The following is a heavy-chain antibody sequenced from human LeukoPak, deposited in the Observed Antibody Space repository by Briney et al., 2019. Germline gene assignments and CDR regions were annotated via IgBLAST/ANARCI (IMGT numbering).Heavy chain of an antibody. D-gene: IGHD3-10*01. CDR2: FDPEDGET. V-gene: IGHV1-24*01. Sequence: ASVKVSCKVSGYTLTELSMHWVRQAPGKGLEWMGGFDPEDGETIYAQKFQGRVTMTEDTSTDTAYMELSSLRSEDPAVYYCATDCRRPFRELWFGEWDYWGQGTLVTVSS. J-gene: IGHJ4*02. CDR3: ATDCRRPFRELWFGEWDY. CDR1: GYTLTELS.